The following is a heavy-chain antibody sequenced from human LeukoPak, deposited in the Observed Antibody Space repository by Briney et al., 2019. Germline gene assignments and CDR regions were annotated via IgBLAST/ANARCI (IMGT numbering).Heavy chain of an antibody. D-gene: IGHD3-22*01. CDR1: GGSMSNYY. CDR3: ARDYTMTHAFDI. Sequence: SETLSLTCSISGGSMSNYYWSWIRQPPGKALEWIGYIYDTGSTNYNPSLKSRVTISIDTSKNQFSLKLSSVTAADTALNYCARDYTMTHAFDIWGQGTLVTVSS. J-gene: IGHJ3*02. CDR2: IYDTGST. V-gene: IGHV4-59*01.